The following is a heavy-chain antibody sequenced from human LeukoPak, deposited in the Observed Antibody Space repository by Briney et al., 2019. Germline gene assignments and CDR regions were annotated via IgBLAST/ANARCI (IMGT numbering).Heavy chain of an antibody. D-gene: IGHD3-9*01. CDR2: INIDGSDT. CDR3: ARAYAVGLRYEAY. Sequence: GGSLRLSCVASGFSFGSYYMHWVRQAPGKGLVWVSRINIDGSDTNYADSVKGRFTISRDNTRSTLYLQMDSLRAEDTAVYYCARAYAVGLRYEAYWGQGTLVTVSS. J-gene: IGHJ4*02. V-gene: IGHV3-74*01. CDR1: GFSFGSYY.